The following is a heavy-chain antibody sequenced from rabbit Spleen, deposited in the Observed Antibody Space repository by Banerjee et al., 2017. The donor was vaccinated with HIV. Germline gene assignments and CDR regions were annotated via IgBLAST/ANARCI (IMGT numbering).Heavy chain of an antibody. CDR2: IDPLFGIT. CDR3: ARDLDGVIGWNFGW. V-gene: IGHV1S7*01. Sequence: QLEESGGGLVKPEGSLKLSCKASGFTLNSYYINWVRQAPGKGLEWIGYIDPLFGITYYANWVNGRFSISRENAQNTVFLQMTSLTAADTATYFCARDLDGVIGWNFGWWGPGTLVTVS. J-gene: IGHJ6*01. CDR1: GFTLNSYY. D-gene: IGHD4-1*01.